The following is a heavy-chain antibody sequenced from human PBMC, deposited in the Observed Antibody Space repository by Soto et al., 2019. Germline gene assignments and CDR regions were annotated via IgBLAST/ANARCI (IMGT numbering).Heavy chain of an antibody. V-gene: IGHV3-30*03. J-gene: IGHJ4*02. D-gene: IGHD6-19*01. CDR1: GFTFSRYG. CDR3: ATVNGLYSSGWYSY. CDR2: ISYDGSNK. Sequence: QVQLGESGGGVVQPGRSLRLSCAASGFTFSRYGMHWVRQAPGKGLEWVAVISYDGSNKYYADSVQGRFTISRDNSKNTRYLQMNSLRAEDTAVYYCATVNGLYSSGWYSYWGQGSLVTVSS.